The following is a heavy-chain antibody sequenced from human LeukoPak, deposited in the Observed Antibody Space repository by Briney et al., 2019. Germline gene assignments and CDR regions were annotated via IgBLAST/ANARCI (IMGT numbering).Heavy chain of an antibody. Sequence: PSETLSLTCAVYGGSFSGYYWSWIRQPPGKGLEWIGAINHSGSTNYNPSLKSRVTISVDTSKDQFSLKLSSVTAADTAVYYCARDMTTWWCNWFDPWGQGTLVTVSS. J-gene: IGHJ5*02. CDR1: GGSFSGYY. CDR2: INHSGST. D-gene: IGHD2-21*01. V-gene: IGHV4-34*01. CDR3: ARDMTTWWCNWFDP.